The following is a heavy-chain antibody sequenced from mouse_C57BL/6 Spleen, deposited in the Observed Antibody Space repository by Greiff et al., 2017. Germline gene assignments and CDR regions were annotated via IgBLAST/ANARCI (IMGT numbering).Heavy chain of an antibody. V-gene: IGHV1-55*01. J-gene: IGHJ1*03. CDR1: VYTFTSYW. CDR3: ASGSQWYFDV. CDR2: IYPGSGST. D-gene: IGHD1-2*01. Sequence: QVQLQQSGAELVKPGASVKMSCKASVYTFTSYWITWVKQRPGQGLEWIGDIYPGSGSTNYNEKFKSKATLTVDTSSSTAYMQLSSLTSEDSAVYYCASGSQWYFDVWGTGTTVTVSS.